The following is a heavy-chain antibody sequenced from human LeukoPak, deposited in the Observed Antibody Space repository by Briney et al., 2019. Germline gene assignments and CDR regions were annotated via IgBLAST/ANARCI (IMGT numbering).Heavy chain of an antibody. D-gene: IGHD2-2*01. CDR1: GGSISSGSYY. J-gene: IGHJ6*02. Sequence: SQTLSLTCTVSGGSISSGSYYWSWIRQPAGKGLEWIGRIYTSGSTNYNPSLKSRVTISVDTSKNQFSLKLSSVTAADTAVYYCASTCSSTSCSSYHYYYGMDVWGQETTVTVSS. CDR3: ASTCSSTSCSSYHYYYGMDV. CDR2: IYTSGST. V-gene: IGHV4-61*02.